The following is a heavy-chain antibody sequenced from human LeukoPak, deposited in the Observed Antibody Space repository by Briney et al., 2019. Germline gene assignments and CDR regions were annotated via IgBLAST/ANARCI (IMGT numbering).Heavy chain of an antibody. V-gene: IGHV3-33*01. CDR3: ARVVGATDLDY. J-gene: IGHJ4*02. CDR2: IWYDGSNK. Sequence: GGSLRLSCAASGFTFSSHGMHWVRQAPGKGLEWVAVIWYDGSNKYYADSVKGRFTISRDNSKNTLYLQMNSLRAEDTAVYYCARVVGATDLDYWGQGTLVTVSS. CDR1: GFTFSSHG. D-gene: IGHD1-26*01.